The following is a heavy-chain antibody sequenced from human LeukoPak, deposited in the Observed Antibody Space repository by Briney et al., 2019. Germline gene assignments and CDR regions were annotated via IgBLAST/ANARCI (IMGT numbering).Heavy chain of an antibody. CDR3: GRWGKTQLLKRWGFDY. Sequence: SETLSLTCTVSGGSISSGGYYWSWIRQHPGKGLEWIGYIYYSGSTYYNPSLKSRVTISVDTSKNQFSLKLSSVTAADTAVYYWGRWGKTQLLKRWGFDYWARGPLAPVS. CDR2: IYYSGST. D-gene: IGHD2-2*01. CDR1: GGSISSGGYY. J-gene: IGHJ4*02. V-gene: IGHV4-31*03.